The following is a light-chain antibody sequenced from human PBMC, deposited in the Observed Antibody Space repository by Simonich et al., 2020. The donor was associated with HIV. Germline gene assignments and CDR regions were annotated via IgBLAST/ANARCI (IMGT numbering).Light chain of an antibody. Sequence: DIVMTQSPDSLAVSLGERATINCNSSQSVLYSSNNKNYLLWYQPKPGQPPNLLIYWAATRESGVPDRCSGSGSGTDFTLTISSLQAEDVAVYYCQQFYTTPWTFGQGTKVEIK. J-gene: IGKJ1*01. CDR2: WAA. CDR3: QQFYTTPWT. CDR1: QSVLYSSNNKNY. V-gene: IGKV4-1*01.